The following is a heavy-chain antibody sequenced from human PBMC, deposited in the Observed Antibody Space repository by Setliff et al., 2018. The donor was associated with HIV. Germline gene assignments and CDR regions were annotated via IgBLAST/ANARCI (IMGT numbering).Heavy chain of an antibody. D-gene: IGHD3-10*01. CDR3: ARSALWFGEADWYFDL. CDR2: IYKGGGT. V-gene: IGHV4-28*01. Sequence: PSETLSLTCVVSGYSISSSYWWGWIRQPPGKGLEWIGWIGYIYKGGGTYYNPSLKSRVTMSEDTSKSQFSLKLRSVTAVDTAVYYCARSALWFGEADWYFDLWGRGTLVTVSS. J-gene: IGHJ2*01. CDR1: GYSISSSYW.